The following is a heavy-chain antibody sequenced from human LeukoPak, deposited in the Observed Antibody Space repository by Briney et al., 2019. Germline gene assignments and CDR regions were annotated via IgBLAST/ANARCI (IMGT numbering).Heavy chain of an antibody. V-gene: IGHV4-39*07. CDR1: VDSLSSRSYY. CDR3: ARGLDYGYYYYYYMDV. Sequence: SESLSLTCTVSVDSLSSRSYYCGWIRQPPGKGLEWIGSIYYSGRTYSKPSLKSRVTISVDTPKNQFSLKLSSVAAAGPAVYFCARGLDYGYYYYYYMDVWEKGTTVTVSS. D-gene: IGHD4-17*01. CDR2: IYYSGRT. J-gene: IGHJ6*03.